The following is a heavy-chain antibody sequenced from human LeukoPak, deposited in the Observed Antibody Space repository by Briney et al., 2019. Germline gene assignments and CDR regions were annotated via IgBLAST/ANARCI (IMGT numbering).Heavy chain of an antibody. D-gene: IGHD3-10*01. J-gene: IGHJ4*02. CDR3: TTDGSGSYCIDY. Sequence: RAGGFLRLSCAASGFTFSNAWMSLVRPAPGKGVGLVGRIKSKTDGGTADYAARVKGRFTISRDDSKNTLYLQMNSLKTEDTAVYYCTTDGSGSYCIDYWGQGTLVTVSS. CDR2: IKSKTDGGTA. V-gene: IGHV3-15*01. CDR1: GFTFSNAW.